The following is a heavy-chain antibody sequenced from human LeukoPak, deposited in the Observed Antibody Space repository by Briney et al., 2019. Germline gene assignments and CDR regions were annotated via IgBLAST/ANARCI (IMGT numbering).Heavy chain of an antibody. CDR1: GFTFSGAW. CDR2: IKQDGREI. Sequence: AGGSLRLSCTASGFTFSGAWMTWVRQAPGKGLEWVANIKQDGREIHYVDSVKGRFTISRDNAENSLYLQMNSLRAEDTAVYYCARDIFYGAVFDYWGQGTLVTVSS. V-gene: IGHV3-7*01. D-gene: IGHD4-17*01. CDR3: ARDIFYGAVFDY. J-gene: IGHJ4*02.